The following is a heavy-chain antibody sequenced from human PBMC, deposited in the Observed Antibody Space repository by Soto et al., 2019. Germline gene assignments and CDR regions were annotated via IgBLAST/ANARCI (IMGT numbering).Heavy chain of an antibody. J-gene: IGHJ6*02. Sequence: LRLSCAASGFTVSSNYMSWVRQAPGKGLEWVSVIYSGGSTYYADSVKGRFTISRDNSKNTLYLQMNSLRAEDTAVYYCARSTPWGYYYYGMDVWGQGTTVTVSS. CDR1: GFTVSSNY. V-gene: IGHV3-66*01. CDR3: ARSTPWGYYYYGMDV. D-gene: IGHD1-26*01. CDR2: IYSGGST.